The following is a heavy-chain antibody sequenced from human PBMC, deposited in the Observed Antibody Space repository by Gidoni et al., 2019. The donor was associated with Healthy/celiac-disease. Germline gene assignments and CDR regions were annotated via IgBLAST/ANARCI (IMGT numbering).Heavy chain of an antibody. D-gene: IGHD2-2*02. CDR3: ARGPRSMDIVVVPAAIPAEYFQH. CDR1: GGSFSGYY. J-gene: IGHJ1*01. V-gene: IGHV4-34*01. CDR2: INHSGST. Sequence: QVQLQQWGAGRLKPSETLSLTCAVYGGSFSGYYWRWIRQPPGKGLELIGEINHSGSTNYNPSLKSRVTISVDTSKNQFSLKLSSVTAADTAVYYCARGPRSMDIVVVPAAIPAEYFQHWGQGTLVTVSS.